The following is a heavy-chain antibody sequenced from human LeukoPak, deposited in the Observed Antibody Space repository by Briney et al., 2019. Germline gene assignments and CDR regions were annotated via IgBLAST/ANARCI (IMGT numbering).Heavy chain of an antibody. CDR2: IYYSGST. V-gene: IGHV4-30-4*01. CDR1: GGSISSGDYY. J-gene: IGHJ4*02. D-gene: IGHD6-19*01. Sequence: SETLSLTCTVSGGSISSGDYYWSWIRQPPGKGLEWIGYIYYSGSTYYNPSLKSRVTISVDTSKNQFSLKLSSVTAADTAVYYCARGLGQWLAKNDYWGQGTLVTVSS. CDR3: ARGLGQWLAKNDY.